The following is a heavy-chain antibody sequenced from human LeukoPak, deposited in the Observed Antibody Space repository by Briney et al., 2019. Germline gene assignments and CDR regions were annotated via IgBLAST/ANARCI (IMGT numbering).Heavy chain of an antibody. V-gene: IGHV3-30*03. D-gene: IGHD6-19*01. J-gene: IGHJ4*02. Sequence: GRSLRLSFQPSGSTLGVMASTWSRQAPGKGLEWVAVISYDGNDKYYADSVKGRFTISRDNSMNTLYLQMNSLRPEDTAEYYCARANRPFHSSGWYKDYWGQGTLVTVSS. CDR3: ARANRPFHSSGWYKDY. CDR2: ISYDGNDK. CDR1: GSTLGVMA.